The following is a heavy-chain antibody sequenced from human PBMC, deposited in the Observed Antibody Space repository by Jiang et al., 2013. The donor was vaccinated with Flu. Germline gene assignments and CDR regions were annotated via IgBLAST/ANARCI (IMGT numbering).Heavy chain of an antibody. CDR3: ARERATAMVT. V-gene: IGHV4-59*01. Sequence: LLKPSETLSLTCAVYGGSFSGYYWSWIRQPPGKGLEWIGYIYYSGSTNYNPSLKSRVTISVDTSKNQFSLKLSSVTAADTAVYYCARERATAMVTWGQGTLVTVSS. CDR2: IYYSGST. J-gene: IGHJ4*02. D-gene: IGHD5-18*01. CDR1: GGSFSGYY.